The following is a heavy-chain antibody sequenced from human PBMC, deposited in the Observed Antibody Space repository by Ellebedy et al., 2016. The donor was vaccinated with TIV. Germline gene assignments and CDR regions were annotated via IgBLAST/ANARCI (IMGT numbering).Heavy chain of an antibody. CDR1: GFSFRSYW. D-gene: IGHD4-17*01. CDR3: ATDGSYGDFRSPAHAFET. CDR2: INQDESQR. Sequence: GESLKISCAVSGFSFRSYWMSWVRQAPGRGLEWVANINQDESQRYYVDSVKGRFTISRDNTKSSLYLQMNSLRAEDTAVYYCATDGSYGDFRSPAHAFETWGQGTVVRVSS. V-gene: IGHV3-7*01. J-gene: IGHJ3*02.